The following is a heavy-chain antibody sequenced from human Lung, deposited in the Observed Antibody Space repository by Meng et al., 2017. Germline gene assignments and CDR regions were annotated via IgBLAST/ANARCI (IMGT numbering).Heavy chain of an antibody. CDR2: LIAVFDKT. V-gene: IGHV1-69*13. CDR3: ARGRRNEPLFDY. CDR1: GGSFSTHT. D-gene: IGHD1-14*01. Sequence: QVQLVQSGAEVKKPGSSVKVACKTSGGSFSTHTFSWVRQAPGKGLEWMGGLIAVFDKTKAAPRFQDRVSFTADESTSTAYMELSSLTFDDTAVYFCARGRRNEPLFDYWGQGTLVTVSS. J-gene: IGHJ4*02.